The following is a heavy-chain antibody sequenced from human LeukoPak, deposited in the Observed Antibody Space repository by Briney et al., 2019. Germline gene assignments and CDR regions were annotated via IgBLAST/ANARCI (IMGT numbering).Heavy chain of an antibody. Sequence: PGGSLRLSCAASGFTFSSYAMSWVRQAPGKGLEWVSGISGSGGSTYYADSVKGRFTVSRDNSKNTLYLQMSSLRAEDTAVYYCAKDERNWNYNLASQTYDWGQGTLVTVSS. CDR1: GFTFSSYA. J-gene: IGHJ4*02. CDR2: ISGSGGST. V-gene: IGHV3-23*01. CDR3: AKDERNWNYNLASQTYD. D-gene: IGHD1-7*01.